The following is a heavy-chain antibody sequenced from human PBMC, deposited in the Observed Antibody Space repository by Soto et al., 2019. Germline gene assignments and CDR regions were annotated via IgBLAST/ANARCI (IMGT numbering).Heavy chain of an antibody. CDR3: AGEGTTLDYGMDV. J-gene: IGHJ6*02. CDR2: INLGNGNT. V-gene: IGHV1-3*01. Sequence: QVQLVQSGAEVKKPGASVKISCKASGYTFTTFPIHWVRQAPGQRLEWMGWINLGNGNTKYSQKFQGRVTITTDTPASTGYMELSSLTSEDTAVYYCAGEGTTLDYGMDVWGQGTTVTVSS. D-gene: IGHD1-1*01. CDR1: GYTFTTFP.